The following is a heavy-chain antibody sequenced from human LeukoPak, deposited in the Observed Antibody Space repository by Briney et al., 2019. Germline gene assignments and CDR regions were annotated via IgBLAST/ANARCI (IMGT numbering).Heavy chain of an antibody. CDR2: INPNSGGT. J-gene: IGHJ5*02. V-gene: IGHV1-2*02. Sequence: ASVKVSCKASGYTFTSYYMHWVRQAPGQGLEWMGWINPNSGGTNYAQKFQGRVTVTRDTSISTAYMELSRLRSDDTAVYYCAPLLGYCSSTSCYRSWFDPWGQGTLVTVSS. CDR3: APLLGYCSSTSCYRSWFDP. D-gene: IGHD2-2*02. CDR1: GYTFTSYY.